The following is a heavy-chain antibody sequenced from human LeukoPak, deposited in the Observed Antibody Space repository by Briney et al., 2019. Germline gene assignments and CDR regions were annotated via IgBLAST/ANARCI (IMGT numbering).Heavy chain of an antibody. J-gene: IGHJ3*02. D-gene: IGHD3-10*01. CDR3: ARDGQSSAPYAFDM. CDR2: IWGTEFNK. CDR1: GLTFTNHP. V-gene: IGHV3-30*12. Sequence: PGTSLRLSCATSGLTFTNHPMHWARQAPGKGLEWLAQIWGTEFNKKYREFVKDRFPDSRDNSKNALYLEMNGLRVEDTAIYYCARDGQSSAPYAFDMWGRGTMVTVSS.